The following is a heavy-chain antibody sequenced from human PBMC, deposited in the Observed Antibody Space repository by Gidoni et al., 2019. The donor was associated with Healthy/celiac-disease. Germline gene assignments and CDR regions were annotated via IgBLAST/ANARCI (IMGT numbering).Heavy chain of an antibody. CDR1: GFTFGSYA. V-gene: IGHV3-23*01. CDR2: ISGSGGST. CDR3: AKLGIVVPAAQQDY. D-gene: IGHD2-2*01. J-gene: IGHJ4*02. Sequence: EVQLLESGGGWVQPGGSLRLSCAASGFTFGSYAMSWVRQAPGKGLEWVSAISGSGGSTYYADSVKGRFTISRDNSKNTLYLQMNSLSAEDTAVYYCAKLGIVVPAAQQDYWGQGTLVTVSS.